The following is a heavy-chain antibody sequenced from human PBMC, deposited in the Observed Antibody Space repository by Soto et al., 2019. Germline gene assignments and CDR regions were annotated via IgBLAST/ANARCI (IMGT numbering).Heavy chain of an antibody. CDR2: ISYDGSNK. J-gene: IGHJ3*02. D-gene: IGHD2-15*01. CDR1: GFTFSSYA. Sequence: PGGSLRLSCAASGFTFSSYAMHWVRQAPGKGLEWVAVISYDGSNKYYADSVKGRFTISRDNSKNTLSLQMNSLRAEDTAVYYCARDQRYCSGGTCYSGHAFDIWGQGTMVTVSS. CDR3: ARDQRYCSGGTCYSGHAFDI. V-gene: IGHV3-30-3*01.